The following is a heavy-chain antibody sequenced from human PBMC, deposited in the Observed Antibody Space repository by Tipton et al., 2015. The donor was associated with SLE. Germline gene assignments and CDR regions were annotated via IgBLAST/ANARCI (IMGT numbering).Heavy chain of an antibody. D-gene: IGHD4-17*01. J-gene: IGHJ2*01. V-gene: IGHV4-39*07. Sequence: TLSLTCTVSGGSISSSSYYWGWIRQPPGKGLEWIGSIYYSGGTYYNPSLKSRVTISVDTSKNQFSLKLSSVTAADTAVYYCARGHGDYWYFDLWGRGTLVTVSS. CDR2: IYYSGGT. CDR3: ARGHGDYWYFDL. CDR1: GGSISSSSYY.